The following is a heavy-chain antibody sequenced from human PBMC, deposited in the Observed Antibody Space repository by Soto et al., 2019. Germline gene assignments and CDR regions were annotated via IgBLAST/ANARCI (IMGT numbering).Heavy chain of an antibody. J-gene: IGHJ4*02. CDR2: INHSGST. V-gene: IGHV4-34*01. Sequence: SETLSLTCAIYGGSFSDYYWSWIRQPPGKGLEWIGEINHSGSTNYNPSLKSRVTISVDTSKNQFSLKLSSVTAADTAVYYCARGGSRYDSSGHNFDYWGQGTLVTV. D-gene: IGHD3-22*01. CDR3: ARGGSRYDSSGHNFDY. CDR1: GGSFSDYY.